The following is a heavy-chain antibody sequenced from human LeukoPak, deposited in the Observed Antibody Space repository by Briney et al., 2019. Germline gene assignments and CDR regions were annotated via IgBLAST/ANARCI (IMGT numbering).Heavy chain of an antibody. V-gene: IGHV3-21*01. CDR3: ARGSTYSSGWYTGFDY. CDR1: GFTFSSYS. J-gene: IGHJ4*02. Sequence: SGGSLRLSCAASGFTFSSYSMNWVRQAPGKGLEWVSSITSSSSYIYYADSVKGRFTISRDNAKKSVCLQMNSLRAEDTAVYYCARGSTYSSGWYTGFDYWGQGSLVTVSS. CDR2: ITSSSSYI. D-gene: IGHD6-19*01.